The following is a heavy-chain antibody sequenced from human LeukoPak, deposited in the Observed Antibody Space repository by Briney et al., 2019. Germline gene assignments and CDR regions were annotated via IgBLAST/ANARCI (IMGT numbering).Heavy chain of an antibody. J-gene: IGHJ4*02. CDR2: VSGSGSHT. V-gene: IGHV3-23*01. D-gene: IGHD5-12*01. CDR3: AKDERGYDCYFDY. Sequence: GESLKISCAASGFTFSSYAMSWVRQAPGKGLEWVSSVSGSGSHTYYADSVKGRFTISRDNSKNTLYLRMDSLRAEDAAVYYCAKDERGYDCYFDYWGQGALVTVSS. CDR1: GFTFSSYA.